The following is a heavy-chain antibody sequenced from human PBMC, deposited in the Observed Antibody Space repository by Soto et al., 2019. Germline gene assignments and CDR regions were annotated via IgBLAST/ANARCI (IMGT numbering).Heavy chain of an antibody. D-gene: IGHD1-26*01. CDR3: ARDGTGVGATYNFDY. CDR1: GFTFSSYR. J-gene: IGHJ4*02. V-gene: IGHV3-48*02. CDR2: ISSSSTTI. Sequence: XWSLRLSCAASGFTFSSYRMNWVRQAPGKGLEWVSYISSSSTTIYYADSVKGRFTISRDNAKNSLDLQMNSLRDEDTAVYYCARDGTGVGATYNFDYWGQGALVTAPQ.